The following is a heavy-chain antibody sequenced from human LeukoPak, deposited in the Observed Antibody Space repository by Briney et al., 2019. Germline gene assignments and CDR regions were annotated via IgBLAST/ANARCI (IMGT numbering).Heavy chain of an antibody. CDR3: AHYCSGGSCPDGDDAFDI. CDR2: IIPIFGTA. J-gene: IGHJ3*02. D-gene: IGHD2-15*01. CDR1: GGTFSSYA. Sequence: SVKVSCKASGGTFSSYAISWVRQAPGQGLEWMGGIIPIFGTANYAQKFQGRVTITADKSTSTAYMELSSLRSEDTAVYSCAHYCSGGSCPDGDDAFDIWGQGTMVTVSS. V-gene: IGHV1-69*06.